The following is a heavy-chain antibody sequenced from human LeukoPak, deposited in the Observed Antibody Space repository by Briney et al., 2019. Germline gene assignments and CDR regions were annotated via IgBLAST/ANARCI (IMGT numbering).Heavy chain of an antibody. D-gene: IGHD5-18*01. V-gene: IGHV1-46*01. J-gene: IGHJ4*02. CDR2: INPSGGST. CDR3: AREGPKSTGYSYGYGY. CDR1: GYTFTSYY. Sequence: GESLKISCKGSGYTFTSYYMHWVRQAPGQGLEWMGIINPSGGSTSYAQKFQGRVTMTRDTSTSTVYVELSSLRSEDTAVYYCAREGPKSTGYSYGYGYWGQGTLVTVSS.